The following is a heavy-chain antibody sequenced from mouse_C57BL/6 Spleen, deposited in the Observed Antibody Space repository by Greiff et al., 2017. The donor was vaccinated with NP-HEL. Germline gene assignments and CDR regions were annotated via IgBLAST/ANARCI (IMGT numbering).Heavy chain of an antibody. V-gene: IGHV1-82*01. J-gene: IGHJ2*01. D-gene: IGHD2-3*01. Sequence: QVQLKESGPELVKPGASVKISCKASGYAFSSSWMNWVKQRPGKGLEWIGRIDPGDGDTNYNGKFKGKATLTADKSSSTAYMQLSSLTSEDSAVYFCARSKDGYTDYWGQGTTLTVSS. CDR1: GYAFSSSW. CDR2: IDPGDGDT. CDR3: ARSKDGYTDY.